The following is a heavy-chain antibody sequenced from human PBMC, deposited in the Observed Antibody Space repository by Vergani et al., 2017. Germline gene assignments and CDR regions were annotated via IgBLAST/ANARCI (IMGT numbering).Heavy chain of an antibody. CDR2: IKQDGSEK. CDR3: ARDLRGSYYYYYMDV. D-gene: IGHD3-16*01. Sequence: EVQLVESGGGLVQPGGSLRLSCAASGFTFSSSWMSWVRQAQGKGLEWGANIKQDGSEKDYVDSVKGRFTISRDNAKNSLYLQMNSLRAEDTAVYYCARDLRGSYYYYYMDVWGKGTTVTVSS. CDR1: GFTFSSSW. J-gene: IGHJ6*03. V-gene: IGHV3-7*01.